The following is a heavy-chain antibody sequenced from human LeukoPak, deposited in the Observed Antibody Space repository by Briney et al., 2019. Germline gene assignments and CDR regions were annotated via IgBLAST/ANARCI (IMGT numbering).Heavy chain of an antibody. CDR1: GGSFSGYY. CDR2: INHSGST. J-gene: IGHJ4*02. V-gene: IGHV4-34*01. CDR3: ARHYYYGSGSYYISAGFDY. D-gene: IGHD3-10*01. Sequence: PSETLSLTCAVYGGSFSGYYWSWIRQPPGKGLEWIGEINHSGSTNYNPSLKSRVTISVDTSKNQFSLKLSSVTAADTAVYYCARHYYYGSGSYYISAGFDYWGQGTLVTVSS.